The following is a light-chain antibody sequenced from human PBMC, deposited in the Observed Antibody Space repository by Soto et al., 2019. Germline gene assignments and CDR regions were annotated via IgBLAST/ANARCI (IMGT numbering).Light chain of an antibody. J-gene: IGLJ3*02. V-gene: IGLV2-14*01. CDR2: EVT. CDR3: SSYTTSATLV. Sequence: QSALTQPASLSGSPGQSITISCTGTSSDIGAYDYVSWYQQHPGKAPKVMIYEVTNRPSGVSNRFSGSKSGDTASLTISGLQSEDEADYYCSSYTTSATLVFGGGTKLTVL. CDR1: SSDIGAYDY.